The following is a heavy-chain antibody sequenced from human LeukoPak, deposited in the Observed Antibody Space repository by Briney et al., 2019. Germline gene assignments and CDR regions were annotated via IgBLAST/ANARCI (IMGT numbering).Heavy chain of an antibody. CDR1: GFPFSIHS. D-gene: IGHD5-24*01. Sequence: GFLRLSCAASGFPFSIHSMSWVRQAPGKGLEWVSSIDSSSSHIYYADSMKGRFTISRDNAKNSLFLQMNSLRAEDTAVYCCARDFRTQLDGYSPPYHFDYWGQGALVTVSS. V-gene: IGHV3-21*01. CDR3: ARDFRTQLDGYSPPYHFDY. J-gene: IGHJ4*02. CDR2: IDSSSSHI.